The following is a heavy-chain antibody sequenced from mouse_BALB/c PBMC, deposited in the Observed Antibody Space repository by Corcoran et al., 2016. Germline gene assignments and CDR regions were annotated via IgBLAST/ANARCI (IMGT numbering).Heavy chain of an antibody. Sequence: EVQLQQSGAELVKPGASVKLSCTASGFNIKDTYLHWVKQRPEPGLEWIGRIDPANGNTKYDPKFQGKATITADTSSNTAYLQLSSLTSEDTAVYYCARGYGSLAWFAYWGQGTLVTVSA. CDR3: ARGYGSLAWFAY. CDR1: GFNIKDTY. J-gene: IGHJ3*01. D-gene: IGHD1-1*01. V-gene: IGHV14-3*02. CDR2: IDPANGNT.